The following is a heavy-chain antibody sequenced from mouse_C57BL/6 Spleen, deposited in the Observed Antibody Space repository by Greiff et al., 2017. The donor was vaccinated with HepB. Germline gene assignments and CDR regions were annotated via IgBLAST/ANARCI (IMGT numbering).Heavy chain of an antibody. V-gene: IGHV1-64*01. CDR1: GYTFTSYW. Sequence: VQLQQSGAELVKPGASVKLSCKASGYTFTSYWMHWVKQRPGQGLEWIGMIHPNSGSTNYNEKFKSKATLTVDKSSSTAYMQLSSLTSEDSAVYYCARPNSGGYAMDYWGQGTSVTVSS. J-gene: IGHJ4*01. CDR2: IHPNSGST. CDR3: ARPNSGGYAMDY.